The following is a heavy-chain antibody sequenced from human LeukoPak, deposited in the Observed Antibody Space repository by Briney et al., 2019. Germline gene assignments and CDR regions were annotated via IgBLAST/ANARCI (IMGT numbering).Heavy chain of an antibody. CDR2: IKQDGSEK. D-gene: IGHD2-15*01. CDR3: ARDPSCSGGSCRDGYFDY. J-gene: IGHJ4*02. CDR1: GFTFSSYW. V-gene: IGHV3-7*01. Sequence: GGSPRLSCAASGFTFSSYWMYWVRQAPGKGLEWVANIKQDGSEKYYVDSVKGRFTISRDNAKNSLYLQMNSLRAEDTAVYYCARDPSCSGGSCRDGYFDYWGQGTLVAVSS.